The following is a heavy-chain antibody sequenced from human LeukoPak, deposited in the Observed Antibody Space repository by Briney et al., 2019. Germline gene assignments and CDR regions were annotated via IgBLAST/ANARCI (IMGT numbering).Heavy chain of an antibody. Sequence: GGSLRLSCAASGFTVSSNYMSWVRQAPGKGLEWVSLIYSGGVTYYADSVKGRFIISRDNSKNTLFLQMNSLRAEDTAVYYCARVDTVMAYYFDLWGQGTLVTVSS. CDR3: ARVDTVMAYYFDL. CDR1: GFTVSSNY. CDR2: IYSGGVT. V-gene: IGHV3-53*01. D-gene: IGHD5-18*01. J-gene: IGHJ4*02.